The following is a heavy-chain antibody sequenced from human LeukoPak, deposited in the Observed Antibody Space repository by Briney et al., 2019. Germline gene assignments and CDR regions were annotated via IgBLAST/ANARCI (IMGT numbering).Heavy chain of an antibody. CDR2: IIPIFGTA. J-gene: IGHJ4*02. Sequence: GSSVKVSCKASGGTFISYAISWVRQAPGQGREWMGGIIPIFGTANYAQKLQGRVNITADESTSTAYMELSSLRSEDTAVYYCARSKVRGVIDYWGQGTLVTVSS. CDR1: GGTFISYA. V-gene: IGHV1-69*01. D-gene: IGHD3-10*01. CDR3: ARSKVRGVIDY.